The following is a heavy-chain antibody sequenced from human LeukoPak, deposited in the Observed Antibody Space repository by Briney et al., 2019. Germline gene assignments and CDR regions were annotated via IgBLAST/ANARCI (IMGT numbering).Heavy chain of an antibody. CDR1: GYTLTELS. CDR3: ATGIAAMVPITPFDY. V-gene: IGHV1-24*01. J-gene: IGHJ4*02. D-gene: IGHD5-18*01. CDR2: FDPEDGET. Sequence: ASVKVSCKVSGYTLTELSMHRVRQAPGKGLEWMGGFDPEDGETIYAQKFQGRVTMTEDTSTDTAYMELSSLRSEDTAVYYCATGIAAMVPITPFDYWGQGTLVTVSS.